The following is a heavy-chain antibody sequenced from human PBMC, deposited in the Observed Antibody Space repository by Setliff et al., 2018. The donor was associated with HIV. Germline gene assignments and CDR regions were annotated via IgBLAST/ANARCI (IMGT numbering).Heavy chain of an antibody. CDR3: ARDGVYDSSGYYPL. Sequence: SETLSLTCNVSGGSVTSGNFYWGWIRQPPGKGLEWIGSFHDSGSASYNPSLRRRVTISVDASKNQLSLTLTSVTASDTAVYYCARDGVYDSSGYYPLWGQGTLVTVSS. J-gene: IGHJ4*02. CDR2: FHDSGSA. D-gene: IGHD3-22*01. CDR1: GGSVTSGNFY. V-gene: IGHV4-39*02.